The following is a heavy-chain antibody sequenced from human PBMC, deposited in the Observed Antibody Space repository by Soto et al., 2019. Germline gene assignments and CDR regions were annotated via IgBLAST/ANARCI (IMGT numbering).Heavy chain of an antibody. CDR1: GGPISSGGYY. CDR2: IYYSGST. Sequence: SESLSLTCTVSGGPISSGGYYWSWIRQHPGKGLEWIGYIYYSGSTYYNPSLKSRVTISVDTSKNQFSLKLSSVTAADTAVYYCATQGGLDSSGYSVGYWGQGTLVTVSS. J-gene: IGHJ4*02. CDR3: ATQGGLDSSGYSVGY. V-gene: IGHV4-31*03. D-gene: IGHD3-22*01.